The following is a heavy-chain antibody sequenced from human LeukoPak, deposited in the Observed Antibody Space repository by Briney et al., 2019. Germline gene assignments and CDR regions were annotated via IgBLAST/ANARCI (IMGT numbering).Heavy chain of an antibody. J-gene: IGHJ3*02. CDR1: GFTVSSNY. D-gene: IGHD4-17*01. Sequence: LGGSLRLSCAASGFTVSSNYMSWVRQAPGKGLEWVSVIYSGGSTYYADSVKGRFTISRDNSKNTLYLQMNSLRAEDTAVYYCARDHPTVTKPNAFDIWGQGTMVTVSS. CDR2: IYSGGST. V-gene: IGHV3-53*01. CDR3: ARDHPTVTKPNAFDI.